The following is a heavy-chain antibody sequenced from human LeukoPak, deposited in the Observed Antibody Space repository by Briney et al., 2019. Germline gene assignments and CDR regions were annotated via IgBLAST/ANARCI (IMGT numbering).Heavy chain of an antibody. J-gene: IGHJ1*01. V-gene: IGHV4-39*01. CDR1: GDSISSSGYY. CDR2: FYYSGST. D-gene: IGHD4-23*01. Sequence: SETLSLTCSVSGDSISSSGYYWGWIRQPPGKGLEWIGSFYYSGSTYYNPSLKSRVTISVDTSKNQFSLKLSSVTAADTAVYYCARYDYGGNREYFQHWGQGTLVTVSS. CDR3: ARYDYGGNREYFQH.